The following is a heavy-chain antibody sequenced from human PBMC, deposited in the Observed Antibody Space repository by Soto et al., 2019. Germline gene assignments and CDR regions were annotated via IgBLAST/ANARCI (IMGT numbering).Heavy chain of an antibody. V-gene: IGHV3-33*08. J-gene: IGHJ4*02. CDR3: AGEKDSTMGPSFDS. Sequence: QVQMVESGGGVVQPGKSLRLSCAASGFTFSSYGMHWVRQAPGKGLEWVAVIWYDGSNKDYADSVKGRFTISRDNSKNTLYLQINSPRAEDTAVYYCAGEKDSTMGPSFDSWGQGTLVTVSS. CDR2: IWYDGSNK. D-gene: IGHD5-18*01. CDR1: GFTFSSYG.